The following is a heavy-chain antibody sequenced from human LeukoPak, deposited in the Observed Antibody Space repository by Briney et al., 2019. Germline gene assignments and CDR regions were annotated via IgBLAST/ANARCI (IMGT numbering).Heavy chain of an antibody. CDR2: IYYSGST. J-gene: IGHJ3*02. D-gene: IGHD6-19*01. CDR3: ARGMLGGYSSGWYAFDI. CDR1: GGSISSSSYY. Sequence: PSETLSLTCTVSGGSISSSSYYWGWIRQPPGKGLEWIGSIYYSGSTYYNPSLKSRVTISVDTSKNQFSLKLTSVTAADTAVYYCARGMLGGYSSGWYAFDIWGQGTMVTVSS. V-gene: IGHV4-39*07.